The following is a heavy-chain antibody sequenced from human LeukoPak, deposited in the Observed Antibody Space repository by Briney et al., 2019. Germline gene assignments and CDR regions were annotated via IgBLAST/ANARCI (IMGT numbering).Heavy chain of an antibody. CDR3: ARVGSDDYGDYYFDY. CDR2: VYYSGST. V-gene: IGHV4-59*01. J-gene: IGHJ4*02. Sequence: SETLSLTCTVSGGSISSYYWSWIRQPPGKGLEWIGYVYYSGSTNYNPSLKSRVTTSVDTSKNQFSLKLSSVTAADTAVYYCARVGSDDYGDYYFDYWGQGTLVTVSS. D-gene: IGHD4-17*01. CDR1: GGSISSYY.